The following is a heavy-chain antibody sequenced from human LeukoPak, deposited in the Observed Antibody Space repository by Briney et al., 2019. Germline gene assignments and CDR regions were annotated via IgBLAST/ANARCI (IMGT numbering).Heavy chain of an antibody. Sequence: GESLKISCKGSGYSFTSYWIGWVRQMPGKGLEWMGIIYPGDSDTRYSPSFQGQVTISADKSISAAYLQWSSLQASDTAMYYCARGNQVNYDILTGYGSYFDDWGQGTLVTVSS. V-gene: IGHV5-51*01. CDR1: GYSFTSYW. J-gene: IGHJ4*02. CDR3: ARGNQVNYDILTGYGSYFDD. D-gene: IGHD3-9*01. CDR2: IYPGDSDT.